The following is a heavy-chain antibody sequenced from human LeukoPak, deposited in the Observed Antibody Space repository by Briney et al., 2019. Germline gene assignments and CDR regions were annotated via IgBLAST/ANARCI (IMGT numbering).Heavy chain of an antibody. CDR3: ARRYCSGGSCYSDRGAFDI. CDR2: IFYSGST. V-gene: IGHV4-59*08. CDR1: GGSISSYY. J-gene: IGHJ3*02. D-gene: IGHD2-15*01. Sequence: SETLSLTCTVSGGSISSYYWSWIRQPPGKGLEWIGYIFYSGSTNYNPSLKSRVTISVDTSKNQFSLKLRSVTAADTAVYYCARRYCSGGSCYSDRGAFDIWGQGTMVTVSS.